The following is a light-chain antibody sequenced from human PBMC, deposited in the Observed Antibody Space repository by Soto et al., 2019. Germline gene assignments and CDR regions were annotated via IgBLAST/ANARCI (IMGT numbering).Light chain of an antibody. CDR2: DAS. CDR1: QSVSSY. CDR3: KRRSKWPPGPI. V-gene: IGKV3-11*01. Sequence: EIVLTQSPATLSLSPGERATLSCRASQSVSSYLAWYQHKPGQAPRLLIYDASNRATGIPARFSGSGSGTDFTLTIGSRGLEDFAIFYCKRRSKWPPGPILGGGTRLEIK. J-gene: IGKJ4*01.